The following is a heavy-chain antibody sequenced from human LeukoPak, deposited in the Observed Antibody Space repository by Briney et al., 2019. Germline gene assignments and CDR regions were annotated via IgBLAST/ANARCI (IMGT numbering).Heavy chain of an antibody. Sequence: PGGSLRLSCAASGFTFRTYGMSWVRQAPGKGLQWVASIWYDGSDRYYTDSVKGRFTISRDNPNNTVFLQMNSLRGDDTAVYYCAKCAGATHSYFDLWGRGTLVTVSS. CDR1: GFTFRTYG. D-gene: IGHD1-26*01. CDR2: IWYDGSDR. V-gene: IGHV3-33*06. CDR3: AKCAGATHSYFDL. J-gene: IGHJ2*01.